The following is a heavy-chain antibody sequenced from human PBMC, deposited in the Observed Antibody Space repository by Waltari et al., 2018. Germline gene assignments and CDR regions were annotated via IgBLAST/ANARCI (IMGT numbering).Heavy chain of an antibody. CDR1: GYTFTGYY. Sequence: QVQLVQSGAEVKKPGASVKVSCKASGYTFTGYYMHWVRQAPGQGLEWMGRINPNSGGTNYAQKVQGRVTMTRDTSISTAYMELSRLRSDDTAVYYCARVYSGSYYDYWGQGTLVTVSS. J-gene: IGHJ4*02. CDR2: INPNSGGT. V-gene: IGHV1-2*06. CDR3: ARVYSGSYYDY. D-gene: IGHD1-26*01.